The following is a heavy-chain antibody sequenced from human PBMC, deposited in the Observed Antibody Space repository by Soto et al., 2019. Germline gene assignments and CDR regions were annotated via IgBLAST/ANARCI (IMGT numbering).Heavy chain of an antibody. D-gene: IGHD6-19*01. J-gene: IGHJ4*02. V-gene: IGHV1-69*13. CDR1: GGTFSSYA. CDR3: ARGRHSSGWYEPARPYLDL. Sequence: GASVKVSCKASGGTFSSYAISWVRQAPGQGLEWMGGIIPIFGTANYAQKFQGRVTITADESTSTAYMELSSLRSEDTAVYYCARGRHSSGWYEPARPYLDLWGQGTPVTVSS. CDR2: IIPIFGTA.